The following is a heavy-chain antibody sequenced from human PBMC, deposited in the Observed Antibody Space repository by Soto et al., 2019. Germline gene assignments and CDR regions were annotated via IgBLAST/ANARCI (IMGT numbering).Heavy chain of an antibody. CDR2: ITWNSDNI. D-gene: IGHD2-2*01. Sequence: EVQLVESGGGLVQPGRSLRLSCAASGFNFDDYAMHWVRQAPGKGLEWVSGITWNSDNIGYADSVKGRFTISRDNAKNSLYLQMNSLRAEDTALYYCAKADITTSWWFDPLVQGTLVTVSS. V-gene: IGHV3-9*01. J-gene: IGHJ5*02. CDR1: GFNFDDYA. CDR3: AKADITTSWWFDP.